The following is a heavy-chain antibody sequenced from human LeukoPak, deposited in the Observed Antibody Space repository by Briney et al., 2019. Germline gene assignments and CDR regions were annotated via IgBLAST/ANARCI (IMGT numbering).Heavy chain of an antibody. CDR2: IRYDGSNK. J-gene: IGHJ4*02. V-gene: IGHV3-30*02. D-gene: IGHD2-2*01. CDR3: AKDSPVPAALYYFDY. CDR1: GFTFSSYG. Sequence: GGSLRLSCAASGFTFSSYGMHWVRQAPGKGLEWVAFIRYDGSNKYYADSVKGRFTSSRDNSKNTLYLQMNSLRAEDTAVYYYAKDSPVPAALYYFDYWGQGTLVTVSS.